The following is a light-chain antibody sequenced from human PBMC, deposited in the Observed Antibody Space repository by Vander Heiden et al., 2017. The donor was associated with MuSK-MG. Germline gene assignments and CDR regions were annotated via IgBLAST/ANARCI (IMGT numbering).Light chain of an antibody. V-gene: IGKV3-11*01. CDR3: QQRSNGPT. CDR2: DAS. J-gene: IGKJ1*01. Sequence: ELVLTQSPATLSLSPGERATLSCRASQSINNYLAWYPQKPGQAPRLLIYDASNRATGIPARFTGSGSGTDFTLTISSLEPEDFALYYCQQRSNGPTFGQGTKVEIK. CDR1: QSINNY.